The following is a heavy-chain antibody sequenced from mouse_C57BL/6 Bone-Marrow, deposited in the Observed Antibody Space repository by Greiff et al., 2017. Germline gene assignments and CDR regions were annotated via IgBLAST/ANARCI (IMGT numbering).Heavy chain of an antibody. J-gene: IGHJ4*01. V-gene: IGHV1-52*01. CDR1: GYTFTSYW. D-gene: IGHD2-5*01. CDR2: IDPSDSET. CDR3: ARSDDSNYFNPHYAMDY. Sequence: QVQLKEPGAELVRPGSSVKLSCKASGYTFTSYWMHWVKQRPIQGLEWIGNIDPSDSETHYNQKFKDKATLTVDKSSSTAYMQLSSLTSEDSAVYYCARSDDSNYFNPHYAMDYWGQGTSVTVSS.